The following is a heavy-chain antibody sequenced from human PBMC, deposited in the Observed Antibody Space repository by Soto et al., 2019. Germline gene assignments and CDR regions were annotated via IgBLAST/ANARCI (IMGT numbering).Heavy chain of an antibody. CDR2: IYHSGST. J-gene: IGHJ6*02. Sequence: PSETLSLTCAVSAGSISSGGYSLSWIGQPPGKGLEWIGYIYHSGSTYYNPSLKSRVTISVDRSKKQFSLKLSAVTSSDTAVDYCARESPHWHYGMEVSGQGTPVTVSS. CDR1: AGSISSGGYS. CDR3: ARESPHWHYGMEV. V-gene: IGHV4-30-2*01. D-gene: IGHD1-1*01.